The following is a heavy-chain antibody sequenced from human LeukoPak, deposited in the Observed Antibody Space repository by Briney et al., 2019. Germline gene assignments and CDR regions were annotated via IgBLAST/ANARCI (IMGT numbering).Heavy chain of an antibody. CDR2: IKQDGTEK. V-gene: IGHV3-7*05. Sequence: GGSLRLSRAASGFTFSRYWMSWVRQAPGKGLEWVAKIKQDGTEKYYVDSVKGRFTISRDNAKNSLYLQMNSLRPDDTAVYFCARDVFFESSGHDWYFDLWGRGTLVTVSS. J-gene: IGHJ2*01. CDR3: ARDVFFESSGHDWYFDL. CDR1: GFTFSRYW. D-gene: IGHD3-22*01.